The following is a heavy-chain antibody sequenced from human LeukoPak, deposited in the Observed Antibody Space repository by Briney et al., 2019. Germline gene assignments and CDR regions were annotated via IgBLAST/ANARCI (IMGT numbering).Heavy chain of an antibody. V-gene: IGHV4-34*01. CDR3: ARGGFRAAAGTALWY. CDR2: INHGGST. CDR1: GGSFSGYC. Sequence: PSETLPLTCAVYGGSFSGYCWSWIRQPPGKGLEWIGEINHGGSTNYNPSLKSRVTISIDTSKNQFSLKLNSVTAADTAVYFCARGGFRAAAGTALWYWGQGTLATVSS. D-gene: IGHD6-13*01. J-gene: IGHJ4*02.